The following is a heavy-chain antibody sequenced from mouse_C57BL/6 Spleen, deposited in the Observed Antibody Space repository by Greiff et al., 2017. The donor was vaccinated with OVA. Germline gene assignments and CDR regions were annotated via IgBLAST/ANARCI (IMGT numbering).Heavy chain of an antibody. D-gene: IGHD1-1*01. CDR3: ARNYGSSYDGYFDV. V-gene: IGHV1-82*01. CDR2: IYPGDGDT. CDR1: GYAFSSSW. J-gene: IGHJ1*03. Sequence: VQLMESGPELVKPGASVKISCKASGYAFSSSWMNWVKQRPGKGLEWIGRIYPGDGDTNYNGKFKGKATLTADKSSSTAYMQLSSLTSEDSAVYFCARNYGSSYDGYFDVWGTGTTVTVSS.